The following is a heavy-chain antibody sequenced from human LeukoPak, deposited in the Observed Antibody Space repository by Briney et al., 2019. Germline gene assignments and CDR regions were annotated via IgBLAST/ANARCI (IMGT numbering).Heavy chain of an antibody. D-gene: IGHD2-15*01. CDR3: ARLVEYCSGGSCYAG. CDR1: GGTFSSYA. V-gene: IGHV1-69*13. J-gene: IGHJ4*02. CDR2: IIPIFGTA. Sequence: SVKVSCKASGGTFSSYAISWVRQAPGQGLEWMGGIIPIFGTANYAQKFQGRVTITADESTSTAYMELSSLRSEDTAVYYCARLVEYCSGGSCYAGWGQGTLVTVSS.